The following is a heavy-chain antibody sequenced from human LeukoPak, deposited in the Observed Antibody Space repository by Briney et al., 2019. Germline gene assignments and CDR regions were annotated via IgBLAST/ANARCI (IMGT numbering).Heavy chain of an antibody. CDR2: IIPILGIA. CDR3: ARGAELWDDAFDV. J-gene: IGHJ3*01. V-gene: IGHV1-69*04. CDR1: GGTFSSYA. Sequence: EASVKVSCKASGGTFSSYAISWVRQAPGQGLEWMGRIIPILGIANYAQKFQGRVTITADKSTSTAYMELSSLRSEDTAVYYCARGAELWDDAFDVWGQGTVVTVSS. D-gene: IGHD1-26*01.